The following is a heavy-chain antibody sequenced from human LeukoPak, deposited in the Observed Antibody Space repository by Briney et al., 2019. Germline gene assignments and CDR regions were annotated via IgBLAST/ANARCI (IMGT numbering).Heavy chain of an antibody. D-gene: IGHD3-16*02. CDR3: ASSPYDYVWGSYRSPEGY. CDR2: ISSSSSYT. V-gene: IGHV3-11*06. CDR1: GFTFSDYY. J-gene: IGHJ4*02. Sequence: GVSLRLYCAASGFTFSDYYMSWIRQAPGKGLEWVSYISSSSSYTNYADSVKGRFTISRDNAKNSLYLQMNSLRAEDTAVYYCASSPYDYVWGSYRSPEGYWGQGTLVTVSS.